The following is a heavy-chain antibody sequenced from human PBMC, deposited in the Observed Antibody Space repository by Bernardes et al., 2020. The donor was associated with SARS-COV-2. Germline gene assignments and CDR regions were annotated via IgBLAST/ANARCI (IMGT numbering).Heavy chain of an antibody. CDR2: INPNSGGT. Sequence: VSCKASGYPFTGYYMHWVRQAPGQGLEWMGWINPNSGGTNYAQKFQGRVTMTRDTSISTAYMELSRLRSDDTAVYYCALPPTNYDRYGMDVWGQGTTVTVSS. J-gene: IGHJ6*02. CDR3: ALPPTNYDRYGMDV. D-gene: IGHD3-22*01. V-gene: IGHV1-2*02. CDR1: GYPFTGYY.